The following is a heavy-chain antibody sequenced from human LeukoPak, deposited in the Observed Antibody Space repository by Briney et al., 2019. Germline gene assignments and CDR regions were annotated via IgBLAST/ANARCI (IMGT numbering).Heavy chain of an antibody. CDR1: GFTVSSNS. V-gene: IGHV3-53*01. CDR3: AKDRAYISSWYGCSTP. Sequence: GGSLRLSCTVSGFTVSSNSMSWVRQAPGKGLEWVSFIYSDNTHYSDSVKGRFTISRDNSRNTLYLQMHSLRAEDTAVYYCAKDRAYISSWYGCSTPWGQGTLVTVSS. CDR2: IYSDNT. J-gene: IGHJ5*02. D-gene: IGHD6-13*01.